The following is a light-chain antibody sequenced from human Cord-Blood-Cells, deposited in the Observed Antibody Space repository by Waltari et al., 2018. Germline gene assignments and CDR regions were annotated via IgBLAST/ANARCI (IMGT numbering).Light chain of an antibody. J-gene: IGLJ3*02. CDR3: SSYTSSSTWV. CDR1: SSDVGGYNY. CDR2: DVS. V-gene: IGLV2-14*03. Sequence: QSALTQPASVSGSPGQSITISCTGTSSDVGGYNYVSWYQQNPGKAPKHMIYDVSNRPSGVSTRFSGSKSGNPASLTISGLQAEDEADYDCSSYTSSSTWVFGGGTKLTVL.